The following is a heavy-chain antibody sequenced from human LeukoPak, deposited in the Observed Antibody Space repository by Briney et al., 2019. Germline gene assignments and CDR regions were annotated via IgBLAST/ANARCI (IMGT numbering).Heavy chain of an antibody. J-gene: IGHJ4*02. CDR1: GFTFSSYG. CDR3: AKDTGLVAATRYYFDY. CDR2: IWYDGNNK. D-gene: IGHD1-26*01. Sequence: GGSLRLSCAASGFTFSSYGMHWLRQPPGKGLEWVADIWYDGNNKYYADSEKGRFTISRDNSQNTLYLQLNSLSVEDTAVYYCAKDTGLVAATRYYFDYWGQGTLVTVSS. V-gene: IGHV3-33*06.